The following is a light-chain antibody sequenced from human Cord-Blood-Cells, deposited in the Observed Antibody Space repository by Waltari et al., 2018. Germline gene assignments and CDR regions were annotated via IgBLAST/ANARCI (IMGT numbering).Light chain of an antibody. CDR2: QDS. Sequence: SYELTQPPSVSVSPGQTASITCSGDKLGDKYACWYQQKPGQSPVLVIYQDSKRPSGSPGRFSGSNSGNTATLTISGTKAMDEADYYCQAWDSSTVVFGGGTKLTVL. CDR1: KLGDKY. CDR3: QAWDSSTVV. J-gene: IGLJ2*01. V-gene: IGLV3-1*01.